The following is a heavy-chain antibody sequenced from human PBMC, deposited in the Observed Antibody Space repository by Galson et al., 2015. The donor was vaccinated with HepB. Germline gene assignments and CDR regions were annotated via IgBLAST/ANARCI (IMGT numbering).Heavy chain of an antibody. CDR3: AKYRYCSSTSCQGDDAFDI. J-gene: IGHJ3*02. Sequence: SLRLSCAASGFTFSSYGMHWVRQAPGKGLEWVAFIRYDGSNKYYADSVKGRFTISRDNSKNTLYLQMNSLRAEDTAVYYCAKYRYCSSTSCQGDDAFDIWGQGTMVTVSS. D-gene: IGHD2-2*01. V-gene: IGHV3-30*02. CDR2: IRYDGSNK. CDR1: GFTFSSYG.